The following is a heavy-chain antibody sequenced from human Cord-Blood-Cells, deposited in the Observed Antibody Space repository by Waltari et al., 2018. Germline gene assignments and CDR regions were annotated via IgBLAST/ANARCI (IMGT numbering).Heavy chain of an antibody. CDR3: ARGGFDP. Sequence: EVELVVPGGGVVPRGGSLRLSWRGSGFPCCCFSMNWVRQAPGKGLEWVSYNSSSSSTIYYADSVKGRFTISRDNAKNSLYLQMNSLRDEDTAVYYCARGGFDPWGQGTLVTVSS. V-gene: IGHV3-48*02. CDR1: GFPCCCFS. CDR2: NSSSSSTI. J-gene: IGHJ5*02.